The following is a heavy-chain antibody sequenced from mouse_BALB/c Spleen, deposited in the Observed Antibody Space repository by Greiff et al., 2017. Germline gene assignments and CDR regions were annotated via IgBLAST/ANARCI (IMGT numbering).Heavy chain of an antibody. CDR1: GYTFSSYW. CDR3: ARRDGYDSFDY. Sequence: QVQLQQSGAELMKPGASVKISCKATGYTFSSYWIEWVKQRPGHGLEWIGEILPGSGSTNYNEKFKGKATFTADTSSNTAYMQLSSLTSEDSAVYYCARRDGYDSFDYWGQGTTLTVSA. CDR2: ILPGSGST. V-gene: IGHV1-9*01. D-gene: IGHD2-2*01. J-gene: IGHJ2*01.